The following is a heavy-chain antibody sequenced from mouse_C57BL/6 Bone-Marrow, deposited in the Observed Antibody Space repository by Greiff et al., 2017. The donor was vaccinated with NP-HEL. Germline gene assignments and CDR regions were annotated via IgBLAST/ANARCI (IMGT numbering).Heavy chain of an antibody. D-gene: IGHD1-1*01. CDR1: GYSITSYY. CDR3: ARYRVIIGYFDV. CDR2: ISSSGST. J-gene: IGHJ1*03. Sequence: EVHLVESGPGLVKPSQTLSLSCSVSGYSITSYYWNWIRKFPGNKLEYMGHISSSGSTYYNPSLKSRHSIIRDTSKNHYDLQLNSVTTDDTATYYCARYRVIIGYFDVWGTGTTVTVSS. V-gene: IGHV3-8*01.